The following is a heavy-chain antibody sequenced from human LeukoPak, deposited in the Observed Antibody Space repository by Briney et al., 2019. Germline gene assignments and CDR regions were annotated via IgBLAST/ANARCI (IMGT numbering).Heavy chain of an antibody. D-gene: IGHD3-10*01. Sequence: GGSLRLSCAASGFTFSSYSMNWVRQAPGKGLEWVSSISSSSLYIYYADSVKGRFTISRDNAKNSLYLQMNSLRAEDTAVYYCARDVYYGSGSPRLDYWGQGTLVTVSS. CDR2: ISSSSLYI. CDR3: ARDVYYGSGSPRLDY. CDR1: GFTFSSYS. J-gene: IGHJ4*02. V-gene: IGHV3-21*01.